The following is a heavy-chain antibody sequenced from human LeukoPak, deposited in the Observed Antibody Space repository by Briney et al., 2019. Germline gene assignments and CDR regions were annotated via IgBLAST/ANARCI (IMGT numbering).Heavy chain of an antibody. CDR1: GFTFSRYT. Sequence: PGGSLRLSCAASGFTFSRYTMNWVRQSPGKGLEWVSSISSSGYYIYYADSVKGRFTISRDNAKNTLYLQMNSLRPEDTAVYYCARVRATFSPHFDNWGQGTLVTVSS. CDR2: ISSSGYYI. D-gene: IGHD5-12*01. V-gene: IGHV3-21*01. CDR3: ARVRATFSPHFDN. J-gene: IGHJ4*02.